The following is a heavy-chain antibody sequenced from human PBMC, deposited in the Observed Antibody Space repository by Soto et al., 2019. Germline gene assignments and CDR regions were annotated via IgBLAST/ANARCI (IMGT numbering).Heavy chain of an antibody. CDR2: IYYSGST. Sequence: PSETLSLTCTVSGGSISSSSYYWGWIRQPPGKGLEWIGSIYYSGSTYYNPSLKSRVTISVDTSKNQFSLKLSSVTAADTAVYYCARHGGIAAAGKIDYWGQGTLVTVSS. V-gene: IGHV4-39*01. CDR3: ARHGGIAAAGKIDY. CDR1: GGSISSSSYY. J-gene: IGHJ4*02. D-gene: IGHD6-13*01.